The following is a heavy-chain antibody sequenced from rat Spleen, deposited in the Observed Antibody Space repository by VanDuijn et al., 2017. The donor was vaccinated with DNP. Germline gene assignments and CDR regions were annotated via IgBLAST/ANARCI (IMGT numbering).Heavy chain of an antibody. V-gene: IGHV3-1*01. J-gene: IGHJ2*01. D-gene: IGHD1-1*01. Sequence: EVQLQESGPGLVKPSQSLSLTCSVTGYSITNNYWGWIRKFPGNKVEWIGHIDYSGSTRYNPSLKSRISITRDTSKNQFFLQLNSVTTEDTATYSCARSGAYSYYFEYWGQGVMVTVSS. CDR3: ARSGAYSYYFEY. CDR2: IDYSGST. CDR1: GYSITNNY.